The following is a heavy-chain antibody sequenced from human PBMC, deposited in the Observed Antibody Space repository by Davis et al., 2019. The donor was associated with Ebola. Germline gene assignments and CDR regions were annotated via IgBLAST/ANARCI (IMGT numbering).Heavy chain of an antibody. CDR2: ISSSGGTT. CDR1: GFTFTANS. J-gene: IGHJ4*02. Sequence: GESLKIPCLTSGFTFTANSMNWVRQAPGKGLEWISYISSSGGTTYYADFVQGRFTISRDNAKKSLYLQMNSLRDEDTAVYYCVRASSGSYYSVFDNWGQGSLVTVTS. D-gene: IGHD1-26*01. V-gene: IGHV3-48*02. CDR3: VRASSGSYYSVFDN.